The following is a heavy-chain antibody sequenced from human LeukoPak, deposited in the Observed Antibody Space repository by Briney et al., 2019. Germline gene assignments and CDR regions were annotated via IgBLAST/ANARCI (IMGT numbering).Heavy chain of an antibody. CDR1: GFTISSYA. CDR2: ISGSGGST. J-gene: IGHJ4*02. CDR3: AKDRFGRELLREYYFDY. D-gene: IGHD1-26*01. Sequence: GRSLRLSCAASGFTISSYAMSWVRQAPGKGLEWVSAISGSGGSTYYADSVKGRFTISRDNSKNTLYLQMNSLRAEDTAVYYCAKDRFGRELLREYYFDYWGQGTLVTVSS. V-gene: IGHV3-23*01.